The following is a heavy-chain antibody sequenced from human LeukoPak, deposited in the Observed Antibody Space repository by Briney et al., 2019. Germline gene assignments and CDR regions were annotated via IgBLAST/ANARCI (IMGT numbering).Heavy chain of an antibody. CDR2: IDHSDSYS. V-gene: IGHV5-10-1*01. Sequence: GEALKISCKGAGYVFTTYWINWGRPMPGKGGEWMGRIDHSDSYSNYSPSFQGHVTISADISITTAYLRWSSLKASDTAMYYCATSTKAAGPWGGMDVWGQGTTVTVSS. CDR1: GYVFTTYW. CDR3: ATSTKAAGPWGGMDV. J-gene: IGHJ6*02. D-gene: IGHD6-13*01.